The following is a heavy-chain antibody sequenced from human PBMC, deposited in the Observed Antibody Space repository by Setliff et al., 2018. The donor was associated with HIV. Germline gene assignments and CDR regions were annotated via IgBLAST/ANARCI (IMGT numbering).Heavy chain of an antibody. D-gene: IGHD3-3*01. CDR2: ITASGGA. CDR1: GGSIWSSSYY. J-gene: IGHJ5*02. V-gene: IGHV4-61*09. CDR3: ARAVVFASGNFWFDP. Sequence: SETLSLTCTVSGGSIWSSSYYWTWIRQPAGKGLEWIGHITASGGATYNPSVKSRVSISLGSPSSEFSLRLTSVSAADTAVYYCARAVVFASGNFWFDPWGPGALVTV.